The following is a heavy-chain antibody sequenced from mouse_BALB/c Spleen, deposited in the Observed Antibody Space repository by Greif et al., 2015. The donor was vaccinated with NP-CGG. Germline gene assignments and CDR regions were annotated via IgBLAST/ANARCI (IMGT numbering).Heavy chain of an antibody. CDR1: GFSLTSYG. CDR3: ARNREVYDGEAWFAY. J-gene: IGHJ3*01. V-gene: IGHV2-2*02. Sequence: QVQLQQSGPGLVQPSQSLSITCTVSGFSLTSYGVHWVRQSPGKGLEWLGVIWIGGSTDYNAAFISRLSISKDNSKSQVFFKMNSLQANDTAIYYCARNREVYDGEAWFAYWGQGTLVTVSA. D-gene: IGHD2-3*01. CDR2: IWIGGST.